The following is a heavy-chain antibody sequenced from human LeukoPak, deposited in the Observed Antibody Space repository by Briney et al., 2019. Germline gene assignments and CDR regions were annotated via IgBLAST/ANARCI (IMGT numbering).Heavy chain of an antibody. D-gene: IGHD2-15*01. CDR1: GLTLSSDG. CDR3: AKDGGYCSGGSCPRSSTPFDY. V-gene: IGHV3-30*02. CDR2: IRYDGSNK. J-gene: IGHJ4*02. Sequence: PRGSLRLSCAAAGLTLSSDGMRWVRQAPGKGRGWVAFIRYDGSNKYYADSVEGRFTITRDNSKHTLYLQMNSLRAEDTAVYYCAKDGGYCSGGSCPRSSTPFDYWGQGTLVTVSS.